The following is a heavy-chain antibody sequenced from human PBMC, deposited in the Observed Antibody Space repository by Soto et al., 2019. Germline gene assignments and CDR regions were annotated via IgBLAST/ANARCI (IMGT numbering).Heavy chain of an antibody. CDR2: IYWDDDK. D-gene: IGHD4-4*01. CDR1: GFSLSTSGVG. V-gene: IGHV2-5*02. CDR3: AHRQTTISWGTFDY. Sequence: QITLKESGPTLVKPTQTLTLTCTFSGFSLSTSGVGVGWIRQPPGKALEWLALIYWDDDKRYSPSLKSRLPTXXXTXXNQVVLTMTNMDPVDTATYYCAHRQTTISWGTFDYWGQGTLVTVSS. J-gene: IGHJ4*02.